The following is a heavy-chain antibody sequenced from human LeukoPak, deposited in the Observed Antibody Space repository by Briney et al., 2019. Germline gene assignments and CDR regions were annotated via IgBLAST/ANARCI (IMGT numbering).Heavy chain of an antibody. D-gene: IGHD1-26*01. CDR2: ISGSDGTT. V-gene: IGHV3-23*01. CDR1: GFTFSSYA. Sequence: GGSLRLSCAASGFTFSSYAMSWVRQAPGKGLEWVSTISGSDGTTYYADSVKGRFTISRDNSKNTLYLQMNSLRAEDTAVFYCAKGSGSYKGLDYWGQGTLVTVSS. CDR3: AKGSGSYKGLDY. J-gene: IGHJ4*02.